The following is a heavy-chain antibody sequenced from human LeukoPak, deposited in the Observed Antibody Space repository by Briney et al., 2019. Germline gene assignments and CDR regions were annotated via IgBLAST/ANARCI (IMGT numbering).Heavy chain of an antibody. Sequence: PSETLSLTCTVSGGSITSGTYYWGWIRQTQGKGLEWIGNIYYTGSADYNPSLKSRVTISVETSKNQFSLKLNAAAAADTAVYFCARVGWNKWLGPWGQGTLVTVSS. CDR2: IYYTGSA. J-gene: IGHJ5*02. CDR1: GGSITSGTYY. V-gene: IGHV4-39*01. D-gene: IGHD6-19*01. CDR3: ARVGWNKWLGP.